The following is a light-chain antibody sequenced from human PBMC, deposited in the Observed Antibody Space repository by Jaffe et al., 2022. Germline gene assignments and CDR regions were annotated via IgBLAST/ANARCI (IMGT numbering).Light chain of an antibody. CDR2: ENN. CDR1: NSIIGNNY. Sequence: QSVLTQPPSVSAAPGQKVTISCYGSNSIIGNNYISWYQQLPGAAPKLLIYENNKRPSGISDRFSGSKSGSSATLGITGLQTGDEAVYSCGTWDYGLRTFVFGTGTEVTVL. CDR3: GTWDYGLRTFV. V-gene: IGLV1-51*02. J-gene: IGLJ1*01.